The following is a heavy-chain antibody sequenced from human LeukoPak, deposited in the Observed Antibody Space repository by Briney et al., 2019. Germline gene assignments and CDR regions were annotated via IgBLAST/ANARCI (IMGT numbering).Heavy chain of an antibody. CDR3: VRRGLGSLPMYCFDY. CDR1: GFTFSSYS. Sequence: PGGSLRLSCSRSGFTFSSYSMHWVRQASGKGLEYVSGITSNGGSTYYADSMKGRFTISRDNSKNTLYLQMSSLRAEDTAVYYCVRRGLGSLPMYCFDYWGQGTLVTVSS. V-gene: IGHV3-64D*06. D-gene: IGHD6-13*01. J-gene: IGHJ4*02. CDR2: ITSNGGST.